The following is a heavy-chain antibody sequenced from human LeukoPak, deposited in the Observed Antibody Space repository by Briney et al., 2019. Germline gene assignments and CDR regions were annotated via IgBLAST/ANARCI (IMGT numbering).Heavy chain of an antibody. V-gene: IGHV3-21*01. CDR3: ARSPEIWGVVIASYFDY. CDR1: GFTFSSYS. CDR2: ISSSSSYI. J-gene: IGHJ4*02. Sequence: GGSLRLSCAASGFTFSSYSMNWVRQAPGKGLEWVPSISSSSSYIYYADSVKGRFTISRDNAKNSLYLQMNSLRAEDTAVYYCARSPEIWGVVIASYFDYWGQGTLSPSPQ. D-gene: IGHD2-21*01.